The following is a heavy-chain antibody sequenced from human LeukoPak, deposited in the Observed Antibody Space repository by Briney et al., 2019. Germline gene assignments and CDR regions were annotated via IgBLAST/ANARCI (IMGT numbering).Heavy chain of an antibody. J-gene: IGHJ6*02. CDR1: GFTFSDYY. CDR2: ISSSGSTI. CDR3: AIWYSVTSPGGYYYGMDV. Sequence: PGGSLRLSCAASGFTFSDYYMSWIRQAPGKGLEWVSYISSSGSTIYYADSVKGRFTISRDNAKNSLYLQMNSLRAEDTAVYYCAIWYSVTSPGGYYYGMDVWGQGTTVTVSS. V-gene: IGHV3-11*01. D-gene: IGHD2-2*01.